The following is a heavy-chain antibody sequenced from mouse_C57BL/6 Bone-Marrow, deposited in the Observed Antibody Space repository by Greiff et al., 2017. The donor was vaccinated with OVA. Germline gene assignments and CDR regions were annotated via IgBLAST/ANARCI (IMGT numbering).Heavy chain of an antibody. V-gene: IGHV5-6*02. CDR1: GFTFSSYG. CDR3: ARHHYYGSSFDY. CDR2: ISSGGSYT. Sequence: EVMLVESGGDLVKPGGSLKLSCAASGFTFSSYGMSWVRQTPDKRLEWVATISSGGSYTYYPDSVKGRFTISRDNAKNTLYLQMSSLKSEDTAMYYCARHHYYGSSFDYWGQGTTLTVSS. D-gene: IGHD1-1*01. J-gene: IGHJ2*01.